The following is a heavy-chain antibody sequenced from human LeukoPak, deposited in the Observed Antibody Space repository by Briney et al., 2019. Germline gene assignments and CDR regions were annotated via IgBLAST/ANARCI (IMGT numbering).Heavy chain of an antibody. CDR3: ARDLPYGSGSYNAFDI. CDR1: GFTFSSYS. Sequence: RTGGSLRLSCAASGFTFSSYSMNWVRQAPGKGLEWVSSISSSSSYIYYADSVKGRFTISRDNAKNSLYLQVNSLRAEDTAVYYCARDLPYGSGSYNAFDIWGQGTMVTVSS. CDR2: ISSSSSYI. D-gene: IGHD3-10*01. J-gene: IGHJ3*02. V-gene: IGHV3-21*01.